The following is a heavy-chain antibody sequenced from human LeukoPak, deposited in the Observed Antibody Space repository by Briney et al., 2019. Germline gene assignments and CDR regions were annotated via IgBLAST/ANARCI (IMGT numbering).Heavy chain of an antibody. CDR3: APTYYYESSGHQ. J-gene: IGHJ4*02. D-gene: IGHD3-22*01. CDR1: GSTLRSYS. Sequence: GGSLRLSCVASGSTLRSYSMNWVRQAPGKGLEWVSYISSGSSLIHYADSVKGRFTISRDNAKNSLYLQTNNLRVEDTAVYYCAPTYYYESSGHQGGQGTLVTVSA. CDR2: ISSGSSLI. V-gene: IGHV3-48*01.